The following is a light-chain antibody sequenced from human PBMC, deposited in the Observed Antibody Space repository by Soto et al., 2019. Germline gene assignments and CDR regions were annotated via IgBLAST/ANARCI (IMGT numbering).Light chain of an antibody. Sequence: DIPMTQSPSSLSASVGDKITITCQASQDISNYLNWYQQKPGKAPQLLIYDASNLEAGVPSRFSGSGSGTHFTFTISGLQPEDIATYHCQQYDNCPPTFGQGTKVEIK. CDR2: DAS. CDR1: QDISNY. V-gene: IGKV1-33*01. CDR3: QQYDNCPPT. J-gene: IGKJ1*01.